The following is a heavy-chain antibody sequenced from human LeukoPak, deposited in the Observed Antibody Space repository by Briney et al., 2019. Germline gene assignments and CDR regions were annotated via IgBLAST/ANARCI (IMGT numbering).Heavy chain of an antibody. CDR2: IYYSGST. CDR3: ARVKDGDYFDY. V-gene: IGHV4-59*01. D-gene: IGHD4-17*01. CDR1: GGSISSYY. J-gene: IGHJ4*02. Sequence: SETLSLTCTVSGGSISSYYWSWIRQPPGKGLEWIGYIYYSGSTIYNPSLKSRVTISVDTSKNQFSLRLSSVTAADTAVYYCARVKDGDYFDYWGQGTLVTVSS.